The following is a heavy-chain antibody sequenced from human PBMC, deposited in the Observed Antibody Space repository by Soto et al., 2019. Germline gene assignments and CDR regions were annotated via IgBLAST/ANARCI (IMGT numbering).Heavy chain of an antibody. Sequence: QVQLQESGPGLVKPSQTLSLTCTVSGGSISSGGYYWSWIRQHPGKGLEWIGYIYYSGSTSYNPSLTSRVTISVDTSKNQFSLKLSSVTAADTAVYYCARGVTMVRGVIHTPYFDYWGQGTLVTVSS. CDR2: IYYSGST. CDR3: ARGVTMVRGVIHTPYFDY. CDR1: GGSISSGGYY. D-gene: IGHD3-10*01. V-gene: IGHV4-31*03. J-gene: IGHJ4*02.